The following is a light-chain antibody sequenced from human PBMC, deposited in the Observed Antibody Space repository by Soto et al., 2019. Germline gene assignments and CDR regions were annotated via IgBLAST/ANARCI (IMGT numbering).Light chain of an antibody. J-gene: IGLJ1*01. CDR1: SNDVGGYNY. CDR3: CSYAGTVAYV. Sequence: QSVLTQPASVSGFPGQSSSISSTGTSNDVGGYNYVSWYQQHPGKAPKLIICDVNSRPSGISDRFSGSKSGDTASLTISGLQAEDEADYFCCSYAGTVAYVFGTGTKVTVL. V-gene: IGLV2-14*01. CDR2: DVN.